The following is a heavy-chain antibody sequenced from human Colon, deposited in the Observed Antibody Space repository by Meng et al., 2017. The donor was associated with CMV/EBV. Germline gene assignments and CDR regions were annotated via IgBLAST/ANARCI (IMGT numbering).Heavy chain of an antibody. CDR2: IGYGGGNK. J-gene: IGHJ4*01. CDR3: VKDSLSGEYDYGWGSFDY. D-gene: IGHD3-16*01. V-gene: IGHV3-23*01. Sequence: EVQLLESGGGVVQPGGSMRLCCADVGFTFSNYAMNWVRQAPGKGLQWVSAIGYGGGNKFYADSVKGRFTISRDNSKNTQYLQMNSLRVEDTAVYYCVKDSLSGEYDYGWGSFDYSGHGTLGTVDS. CDR1: GFTFSNYA.